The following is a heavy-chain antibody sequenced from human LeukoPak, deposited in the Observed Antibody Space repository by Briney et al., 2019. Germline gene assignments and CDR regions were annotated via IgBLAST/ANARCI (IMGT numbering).Heavy chain of an antibody. J-gene: IGHJ5*02. CDR3: ARGLLGYCSGGSCSTFDP. D-gene: IGHD2-15*01. CDR2: IYHSGST. V-gene: IGHV4-30-2*01. CDR1: GGSISSGGYS. Sequence: PSETLSLTCAVSGGSISSGGYSWSWIRQPPGKGLEWIGYIYHSGSTYYNPSLKSRVTISVDRSENQFSLKLSSVTAADTAVYYCARGLLGYCSGGSCSTFDPWGQGTLVTVSS.